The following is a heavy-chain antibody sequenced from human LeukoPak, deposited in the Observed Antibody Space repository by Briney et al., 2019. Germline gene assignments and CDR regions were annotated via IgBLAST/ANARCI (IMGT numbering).Heavy chain of an antibody. CDR2: IYYSGST. J-gene: IGHJ4*02. CDR3: ARAVGSGWAHDKYYFDY. CDR1: GGSFSGYY. D-gene: IGHD6-19*01. Sequence: PSETLSLTCAVYGGSFSGYYWSWIRQPPGKGLEWIGYIYYSGSTNYNPSLKSRVTISVDTSKNQFSLKLSSVTAADTAVYYCARAVGSGWAHDKYYFDYWGQGTLVTVSS. V-gene: IGHV4-59*01.